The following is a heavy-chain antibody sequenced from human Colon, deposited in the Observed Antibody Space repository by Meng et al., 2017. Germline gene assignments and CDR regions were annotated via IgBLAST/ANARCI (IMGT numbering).Heavy chain of an antibody. Sequence: GAALLNPSEHLSPPGSVIGDLFGTYFCNWTRQPPGKGLEWSGEISHGGSTNYNPSLKSRVTISLDMSKNQFSLNLTSVTAADTAAYYCARGLGTIQRGYCSGGSCSSDYWGQRTLVTVSS. CDR3: ARGLGTIQRGYCSGGSCSSDY. CDR1: GDLFGTYF. D-gene: IGHD2-15*01. V-gene: IGHV4-34*01. CDR2: ISHGGST. J-gene: IGHJ4*02.